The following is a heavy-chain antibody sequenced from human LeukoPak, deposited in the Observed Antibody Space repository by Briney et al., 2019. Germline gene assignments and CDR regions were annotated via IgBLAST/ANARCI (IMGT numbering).Heavy chain of an antibody. CDR2: ISWNSGSI. CDR3: AKERTYDILTGYTR. CDR1: GFTFDDYA. J-gene: IGHJ4*02. V-gene: IGHV3-9*03. Sequence: GGSLRLSCAASGFTFDDYAMHWVRQAPGKGLEWVSGISWNSGSIGYADSVKGRFTISRDNAKNSLYLQMNSLRAEDMALYYCAKERTYDILTGYTRWGQGTLVTVSS. D-gene: IGHD3-9*01.